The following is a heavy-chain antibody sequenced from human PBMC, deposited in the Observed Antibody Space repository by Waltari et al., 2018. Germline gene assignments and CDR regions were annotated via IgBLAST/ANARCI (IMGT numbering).Heavy chain of an antibody. Sequence: QVQLQQWGAGLLKPSEPLSLICDVYGGSFSNYYWTWIRQPPGKGLEWIGDIHRTGSSNYNPSLKSRATISIDTSKNQFSLKLTSVTAADTAVYYCSRGLSVWGQGTMVTVSS. J-gene: IGHJ3*01. CDR3: SRGLSV. V-gene: IGHV4-34*02. CDR1: GGSFSNYY. CDR2: IHRTGSS.